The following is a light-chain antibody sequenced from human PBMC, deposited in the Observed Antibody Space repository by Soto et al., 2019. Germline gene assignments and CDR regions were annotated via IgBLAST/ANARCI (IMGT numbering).Light chain of an antibody. CDR2: SAS. CDR1: QSISDT. V-gene: IGKV3-15*01. Sequence: EIVMTQSPATLSVSPGGRATLSCRASQSISDTLAWYQQKPGQAPRLLIYSASRRATGFPGRFSGSGSGTDFTLTISSLQSEDLAVYYCQHYVTSSITFGQGTRLEIK. J-gene: IGKJ5*01. CDR3: QHYVTSSIT.